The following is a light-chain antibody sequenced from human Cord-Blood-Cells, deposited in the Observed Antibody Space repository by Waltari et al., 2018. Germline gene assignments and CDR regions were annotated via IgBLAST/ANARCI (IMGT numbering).Light chain of an antibody. Sequence: QSALTQPASVSGSPGQSITISCTGTSSDVGGYNYVSWYQQHPCKAPTLTIYDVSNRPSGVSNRFPCSKYGNTASLTISGLHAEDEADYYCSSYTSSSTLVFGGGTKLTVL. V-gene: IGLV2-14*03. CDR2: DVS. CDR1: SSDVGGYNY. CDR3: SSYTSSSTLV. J-gene: IGLJ3*02.